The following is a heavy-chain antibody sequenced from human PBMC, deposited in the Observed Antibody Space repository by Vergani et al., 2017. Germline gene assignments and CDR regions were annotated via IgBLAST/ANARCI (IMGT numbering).Heavy chain of an antibody. Sequence: QVQLVQSGAEVKKPGASVKVSCKASGYTFTSYYMHWVRQAPGQGLEWMGIINPSGGSTSYAQKFQGRATMTRDTSTSTVYMELSSLRSEDTAVYYCARDSVAGRFDPWGQGTLVTVSS. J-gene: IGHJ5*02. CDR1: GYTFTSYY. CDR2: INPSGGST. CDR3: ARDSVAGRFDP. D-gene: IGHD6-19*01. V-gene: IGHV1-46*01.